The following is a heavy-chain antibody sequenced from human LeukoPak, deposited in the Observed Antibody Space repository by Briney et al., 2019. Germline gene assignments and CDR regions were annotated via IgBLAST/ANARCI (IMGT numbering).Heavy chain of an antibody. V-gene: IGHV3-30*18. CDR1: GYTFSDYG. CDR3: SKDAAALTSGIAASSHEY. Sequence: PGGSLRLSCTASGYTFSDYGMHWVRQAPGKGLEWLSVISYSGVVKFYADSVKGRFTISRDNSKNTVYLQMNNLADEDTAVYYCSKDAAALTSGIAASSHEYWGQGTLVTVSS. J-gene: IGHJ4*02. D-gene: IGHD6-25*01. CDR2: ISYSGVVK.